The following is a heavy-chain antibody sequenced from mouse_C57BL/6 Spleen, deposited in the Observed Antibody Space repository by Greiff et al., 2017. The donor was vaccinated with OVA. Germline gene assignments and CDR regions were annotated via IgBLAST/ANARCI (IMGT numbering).Heavy chain of an antibody. Sequence: VQLQQSGPELVKPGASVKIPCKASGYTFTDYNMDWVKQSHGKSLEWIGDINPNNGGTIYSQKFKGKATLTVDKSSSTAYMELRSLTSEDTAVYYCARGGSSYGRGAMDYWGQGTSVTVSS. D-gene: IGHD1-1*01. CDR3: ARGGSSYGRGAMDY. J-gene: IGHJ4*01. CDR2: INPNNGGT. CDR1: GYTFTDYN. V-gene: IGHV1-18*01.